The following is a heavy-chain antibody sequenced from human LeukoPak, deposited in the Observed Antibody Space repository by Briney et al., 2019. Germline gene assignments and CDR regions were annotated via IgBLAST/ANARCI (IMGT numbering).Heavy chain of an antibody. V-gene: IGHV3-30*02. J-gene: IGHJ4*02. D-gene: IGHD3-10*01. CDR3: AREGGSMVRGVMAY. CDR2: IRYDGSNK. Sequence: GGSLRLSCAASGFTFSSYGMHWVRQAPGKGLEWVAFIRYDGSNKYYADSVKGRFTISRDNSKNTLYLQMNSLRAEDTAVYYCAREGGSMVRGVMAYWGQGTLVTVSS. CDR1: GFTFSSYG.